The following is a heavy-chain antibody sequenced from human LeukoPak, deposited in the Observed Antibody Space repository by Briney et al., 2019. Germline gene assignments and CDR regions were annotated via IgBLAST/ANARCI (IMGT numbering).Heavy chain of an antibody. J-gene: IGHJ4*02. V-gene: IGHV3-7*05. CDR2: IKQDGSEK. Sequence: PGGSLRLSCAASGFTFSAYWITWVRQAPGKGLEWVANIKQDGSEKYYVDSVKGRFTISRDNAKNSLFLQMNSLRPEDTAVYYCARDRSGPNYWGQGTLVTVSS. CDR3: ARDRSGPNY. CDR1: GFTFSAYW.